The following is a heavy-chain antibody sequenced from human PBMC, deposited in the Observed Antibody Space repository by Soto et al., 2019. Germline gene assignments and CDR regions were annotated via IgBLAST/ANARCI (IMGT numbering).Heavy chain of an antibody. CDR2: IYHSGST. D-gene: IGHD5-12*01. Sequence: PSETLSLTCAVSSGSISSSNWWSWVRQPPGKGLEWIGEIYHSGSTNYNPSLKSRVTISVDKSKNQFSLKLSSVTAADTAVYYCARAEWDIVATIREYYYYMDVWGKGTTVTVSS. CDR1: SGSISSSNW. V-gene: IGHV4-4*02. J-gene: IGHJ6*03. CDR3: ARAEWDIVATIREYYYYMDV.